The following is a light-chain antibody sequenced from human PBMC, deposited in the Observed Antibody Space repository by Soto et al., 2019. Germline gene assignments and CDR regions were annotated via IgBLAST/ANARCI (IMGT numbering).Light chain of an antibody. CDR3: QQYYSYSRT. Sequence: DIQMTQSPSTLSASVGDRVTITCRASQSISHWLAWYQQKPGMAPKLLIAQASYLESGVPSRFSGSGSGTELPLTSSSLQPGDFATYYCQQYYSYSRTFGQGTMVEIK. J-gene: IGKJ1*01. CDR1: QSISHW. CDR2: QAS. V-gene: IGKV1-5*03.